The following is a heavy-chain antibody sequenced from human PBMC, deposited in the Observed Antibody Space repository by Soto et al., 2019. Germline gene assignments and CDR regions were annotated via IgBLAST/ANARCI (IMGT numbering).Heavy chain of an antibody. V-gene: IGHV3-74*01. CDR3: TRGPRPISTGTGAY. CDR1: GFIFKIYW. CDR2: IYNDGSYT. J-gene: IGHJ4*02. Sequence: PGGSLRVSCGASGFIFKIYWMHWVRQSPGKGLVWISRIYNDGSYTDYADSVKGRFTISRDNVNDTLYLQMNNLRAEDSGLYYCTRGPRPISTGTGAYWGQGTQVTVSS. D-gene: IGHD3-10*01.